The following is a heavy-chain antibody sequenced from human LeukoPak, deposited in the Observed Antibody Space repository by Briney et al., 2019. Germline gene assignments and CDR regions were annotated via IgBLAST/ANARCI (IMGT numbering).Heavy chain of an antibody. J-gene: IGHJ6*03. D-gene: IGHD3-10*01. Sequence: GASVKVSCKASGGTFSTYGISWVRQAPGQGLQWMGGIIPIFGPANYAQKFQGRVTITADKSASTAYMELSSLRSEDTAVYYCARPRFPYYRLSGADYYYMDVWGKGTAVTVSS. CDR2: IIPIFGPA. V-gene: IGHV1-69*06. CDR3: ARPRFPYYRLSGADYYYMDV. CDR1: GGTFSTYG.